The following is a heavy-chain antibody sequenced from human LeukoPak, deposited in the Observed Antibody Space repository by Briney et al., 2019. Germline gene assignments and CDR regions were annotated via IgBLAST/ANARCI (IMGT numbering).Heavy chain of an antibody. J-gene: IGHJ4*02. CDR3: AKETIAAIFYFDF. V-gene: IGHV3-30*02. CDR1: GFTFRSYG. D-gene: IGHD6-13*01. Sequence: GGSLRLSCAASGFTFRSYGMHWVRQAPGKGLEWVAFIQSDGGNKYYADSVKVRFTISRDNSKNTLYLHMKSLRPEDTAVYYCAKETIAAIFYFDFWGQGTPVTVSS. CDR2: IQSDGGNK.